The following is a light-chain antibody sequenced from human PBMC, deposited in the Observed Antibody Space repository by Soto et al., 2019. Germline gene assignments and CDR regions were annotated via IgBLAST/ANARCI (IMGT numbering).Light chain of an antibody. J-gene: IGLJ3*02. CDR3: SSYSSTSTPWV. Sequence: QSVLTQPASVSGSPGQSITISCTRTSSDVGTYNFVSWYQQHPGKAPKLMIYEVSSRPSGVSNRFSGSKSGNTASLTISGLQAEDEADYYCSSYSSTSTPWVFGGGTKVTVL. V-gene: IGLV2-14*01. CDR2: EVS. CDR1: SSDVGTYNF.